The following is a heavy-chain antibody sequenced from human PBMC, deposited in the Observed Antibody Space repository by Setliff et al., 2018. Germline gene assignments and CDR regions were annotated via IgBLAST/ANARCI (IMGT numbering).Heavy chain of an antibody. J-gene: IGHJ4*02. V-gene: IGHV3-30*02. CDR3: VRMQGGGSTLGAIDH. CDR2: IRYGSYQQ. CDR1: GFRISFREYW. Sequence: GGSLRLSCAASGFRISFREYWMFWVRQAPGKGLEWVAFIRYGSYQQTYADSVRGRFTISRDDSRKTVLLQMKNLRTDDTAVYYCVRMQGGGSTLGAIDHWGQGTLVTVS. D-gene: IGHD3-16*01.